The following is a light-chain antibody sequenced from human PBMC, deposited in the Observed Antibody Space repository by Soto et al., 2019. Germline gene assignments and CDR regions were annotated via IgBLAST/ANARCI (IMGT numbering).Light chain of an antibody. J-gene: IGLJ2*01. V-gene: IGLV2-8*01. CDR1: SSDVGGYVY. CDR3: CSYAGTSTDVI. CDR2: EVN. Sequence: QSALTQPPSASGSPGQSVTISCTGTSSDVGGYVYVSWYQQYPGKAPKLMSYEVNKRPSGGPDRFSGSKSGNTASLTVSGLQAEDESDYYCCSYAGTSTDVIFGGGTKVTVL.